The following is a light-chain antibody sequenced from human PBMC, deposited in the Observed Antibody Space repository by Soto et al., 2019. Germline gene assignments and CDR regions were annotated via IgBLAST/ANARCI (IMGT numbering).Light chain of an antibody. CDR1: QTIGSTY. CDR2: GSS. J-gene: IGKJ4*01. Sequence: EIVLTQSPGTLSMSPWETGTRSCRASQTIGSTYLAWYQQKPGQAPRLLIFGSSNRATGIPDRFSGSGSGTDFTLSISRLEPEDFAVYYCQQYASSPLLTFGGGTKVDI. CDR3: QQYASSPLLT. V-gene: IGKV3-20*01.